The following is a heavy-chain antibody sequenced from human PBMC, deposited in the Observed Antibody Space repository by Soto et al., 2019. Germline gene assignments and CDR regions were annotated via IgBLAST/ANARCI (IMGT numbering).Heavy chain of an antibody. V-gene: IGHV1-46*01. Sequence: ASVKVSCKTSGYTFSTYYMHWVRQAPGQGLEWMGIINPGGGSTVYAQKFQGRVTMTRDTSTSAVFMEVSSLRSEDTAVYFCARDRYSSGSHHSPLDYWGQGTLVTVSS. CDR2: INPGGGST. D-gene: IGHD3-10*01. CDR1: GYTFSTYY. CDR3: ARDRYSSGSHHSPLDY. J-gene: IGHJ4*02.